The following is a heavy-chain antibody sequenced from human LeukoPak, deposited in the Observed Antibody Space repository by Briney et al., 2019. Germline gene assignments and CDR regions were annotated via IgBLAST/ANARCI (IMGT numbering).Heavy chain of an antibody. J-gene: IGHJ3*02. CDR3: ARGRNEAFDI. Sequence: ASVRVSCKASGYTFTGSYMHWVRRAPGQGLEWMGWINPNSGDTKCAQKFQGRVTVTRDTSISTAYMEVSRLGSDDTAVYYCARGRNEAFDIWGQGTMVTVSS. D-gene: IGHD1-1*01. V-gene: IGHV1-2*02. CDR2: INPNSGDT. CDR1: GYTFTGSY.